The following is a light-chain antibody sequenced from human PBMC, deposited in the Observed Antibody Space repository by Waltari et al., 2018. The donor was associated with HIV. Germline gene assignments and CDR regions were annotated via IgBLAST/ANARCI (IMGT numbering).Light chain of an antibody. Sequence: EIVLTQFPATLSLSPGERATLSCRASQSVGFYLAWYQQKPGQAPRLLIYDASNRATGIPARFSGSGSGTDFTLTISSLEPEDFAVYYCHQRNNWRGTFGQGTKVEIK. CDR1: QSVGFY. CDR2: DAS. J-gene: IGKJ1*01. V-gene: IGKV3-11*01. CDR3: HQRNNWRGT.